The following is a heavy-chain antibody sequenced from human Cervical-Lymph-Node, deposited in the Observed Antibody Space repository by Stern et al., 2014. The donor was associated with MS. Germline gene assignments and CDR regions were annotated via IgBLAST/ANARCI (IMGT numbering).Heavy chain of an antibody. CDR2: IYPGDSDT. D-gene: IGHD3-22*01. Sequence: EVQLVQSGAEVKKPGESLKISCKGSGYSFTSYWIGWVRQMPGKGLEWMGIIYPGDSDTRSSPSFQGQVPISADKSISTAYLQWSSLKASDTAMYYCARLPGYYDSSGYLYYYGMDVWGQGTTVTVSS. CDR1: GYSFTSYW. V-gene: IGHV5-51*03. J-gene: IGHJ6*02. CDR3: ARLPGYYDSSGYLYYYGMDV.